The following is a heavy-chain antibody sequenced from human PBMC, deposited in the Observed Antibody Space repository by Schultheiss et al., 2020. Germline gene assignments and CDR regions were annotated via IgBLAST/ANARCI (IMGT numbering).Heavy chain of an antibody. CDR1: GFTFSDYY. D-gene: IGHD1-26*01. Sequence: SLKISCAASGFTFSDYYMSWVRQAPGKGLEWVSGISWNSGSIGYADSVKGRFTISRDNAKNSLYLQMNSLRAEDTALYYCVRGREIDYWGQGTLVTVSS. J-gene: IGHJ4*02. CDR2: ISWNSGSI. CDR3: VRGREIDY. V-gene: IGHV3-9*01.